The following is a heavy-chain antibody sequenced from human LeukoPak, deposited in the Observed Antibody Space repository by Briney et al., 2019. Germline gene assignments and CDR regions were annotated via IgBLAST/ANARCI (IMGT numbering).Heavy chain of an antibody. Sequence: GGSLRLSCAASGFTFSSYWMSWVRQAPGKGLEWVANIKKDGSEKYYVDSVKGRFTISRDNAKTSLYLQMNSLRAEDTAVYYCASGNPVTSRADFDYWGQGTLVTVSS. CDR1: GFTFSSYW. CDR3: ASGNPVTSRADFDY. CDR2: IKKDGSEK. J-gene: IGHJ4*02. V-gene: IGHV3-7*01. D-gene: IGHD4-11*01.